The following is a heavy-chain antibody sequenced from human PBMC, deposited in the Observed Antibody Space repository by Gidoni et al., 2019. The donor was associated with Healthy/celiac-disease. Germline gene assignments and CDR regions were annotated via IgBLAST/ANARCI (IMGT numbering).Heavy chain of an antibody. Sequence: EVQLVESGGGLVQPGRSLRLACAASGFTFDDYAMHWVRQAPWKGLEWVSGISWNMGSIGYAYSWKCRFTSSRDNAKNSLYLQMNSLRAEDTALYYCAKDIAINYYDSSGYAFDYWGQGTLVTVSS. J-gene: IGHJ4*02. CDR3: AKDIAINYYDSSGYAFDY. CDR1: GFTFDDYA. V-gene: IGHV3-9*01. CDR2: ISWNMGSI. D-gene: IGHD3-22*01.